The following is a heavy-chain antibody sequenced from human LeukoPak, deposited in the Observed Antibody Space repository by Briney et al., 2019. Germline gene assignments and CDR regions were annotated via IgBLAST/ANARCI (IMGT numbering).Heavy chain of an antibody. CDR1: GFTFSSYA. D-gene: IGHD1-26*01. CDR2: ISGSGGST. Sequence: PGGSLRLSCAASGFTFSSYAMSWVRQAPGKGLEWVSAISGSGGSTYHADSVKGRFSISRDNSKNTLYLLMNSLRAEDTAVYYCAKDPQWELPSPFDHWGQGTLVTVSS. J-gene: IGHJ4*02. CDR3: AKDPQWELPSPFDH. V-gene: IGHV3-23*01.